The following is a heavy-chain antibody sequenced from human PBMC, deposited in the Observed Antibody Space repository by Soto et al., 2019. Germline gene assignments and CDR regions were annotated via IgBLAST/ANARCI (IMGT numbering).Heavy chain of an antibody. D-gene: IGHD1-26*01. CDR2: IRSDGDTT. J-gene: IGHJ4*02. Sequence: EMQVLESGGGLVQPGGSLRLSCAASGFTFSSYGMNWVRQAPGKGLEWVSGIRSDGDTTYNADSVKGRFTVSRDTSKNTVDLQMNSLRAEDTAVYYGAKGKGVGATPDGANCWGQGTLVTVSS. CDR3: AKGKGVGATPDGANC. CDR1: GFTFSSYG. V-gene: IGHV3-23*01.